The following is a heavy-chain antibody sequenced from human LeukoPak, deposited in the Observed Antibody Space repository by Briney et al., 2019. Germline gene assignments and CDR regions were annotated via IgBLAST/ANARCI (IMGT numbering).Heavy chain of an antibody. CDR3: ARGPSGYHNT. Sequence: PGGSLRLSCSASGFTFSSYGMHWVRQAPGKGLVWVAFIRYDGSDKYYAESVKGRFTISRDNSKNTLYLQMNSLRAEDTAVYYCARGPSGYHNTGGQGTLVTVSS. CDR2: IRYDGSDK. CDR1: GFTFSSYG. V-gene: IGHV3-30*02. J-gene: IGHJ4*02. D-gene: IGHD5-12*01.